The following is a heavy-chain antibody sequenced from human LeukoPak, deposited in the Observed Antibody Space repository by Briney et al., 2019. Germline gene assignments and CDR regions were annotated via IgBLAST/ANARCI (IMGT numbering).Heavy chain of an antibody. Sequence: PSETLSLTCTVSGGSISSYYWIWIRQPPGKGLEWTGYMYNSGSTNYNPSLKSRVTISVDTSKNQFSLKLSSVTAADTAVYYCARALYGDPRKRYFDLWGRGTLVTLSS. CDR3: ARALYGDPRKRYFDL. D-gene: IGHD4-17*01. CDR2: MYNSGST. J-gene: IGHJ2*01. V-gene: IGHV4-59*01. CDR1: GGSISSYY.